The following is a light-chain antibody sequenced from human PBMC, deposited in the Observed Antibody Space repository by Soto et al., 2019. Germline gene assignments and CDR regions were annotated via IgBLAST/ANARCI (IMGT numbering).Light chain of an antibody. CDR2: EVT. CDR3: SSYTGGNPSYV. V-gene: IGLV2-8*01. J-gene: IGLJ1*01. CDR1: SSDVGGYDY. Sequence: QSVLTQPPSASGSPGQSVTISCTGTSSDVGGYDYVSWYQQHPGKAPKLMIYEVTIRPSGVSDRFSGSKSGNTASLTVSGPQAEDEADYYCSSYTGGNPSYVFGTGTKV.